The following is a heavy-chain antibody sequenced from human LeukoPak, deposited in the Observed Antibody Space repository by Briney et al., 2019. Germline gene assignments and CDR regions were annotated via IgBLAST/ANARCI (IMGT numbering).Heavy chain of an antibody. J-gene: IGHJ4*02. CDR1: GYAFTTSD. V-gene: IGHV1-8*01. CDR3: ARGGSFGLKANLDS. D-gene: IGHD3/OR15-3a*01. CDR2: MSPYGGNT. Sequence: ASVKVSCKASGYAFTTSDINWVRQATGQGLEWMGWMSPYGGNTRYAQKFQARITMTRNTSASTAYMELSSLTSEDTAVYYCARGGSFGLKANLDSWGQGTMVTVSS.